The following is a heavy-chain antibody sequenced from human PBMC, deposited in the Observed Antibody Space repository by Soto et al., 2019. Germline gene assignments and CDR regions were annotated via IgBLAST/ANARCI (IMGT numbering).Heavy chain of an antibody. Sequence: GQSLKVSSKGSGSSFTSYWIGWVRQMPGKGLEWMGIIYPGDSDTRYSPSFQGQVTISADKSISTAYLRWSSLKASDPAMYYCASRSFSSSPLSMDVWRQGTTVTVS. J-gene: IGHJ6*02. V-gene: IGHV5-51*01. CDR1: GSSFTSYW. CDR3: ASRSFSSSPLSMDV. CDR2: IYPGDSDT. D-gene: IGHD6-6*01.